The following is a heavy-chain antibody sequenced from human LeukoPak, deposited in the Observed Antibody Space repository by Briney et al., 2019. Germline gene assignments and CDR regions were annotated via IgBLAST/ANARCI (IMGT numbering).Heavy chain of an antibody. V-gene: IGHV4-59*01. D-gene: IGHD3-22*01. CDR3: ARLGRNGYSNYYYYYMDV. Sequence: SETLSLTCTVSGGSISSYYWSWIRQPPGKGLEWLGYIYYSGSTNYNPSLKSRVTISVDTSKNQFSLKLSSVTAADTAVYYCARLGRNGYSNYYYYYMDVWGKGTTVTVSS. CDR1: GGSISSYY. J-gene: IGHJ6*03. CDR2: IYYSGST.